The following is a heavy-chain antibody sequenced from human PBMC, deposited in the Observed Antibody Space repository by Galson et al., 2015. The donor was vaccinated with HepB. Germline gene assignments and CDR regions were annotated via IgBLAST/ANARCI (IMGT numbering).Heavy chain of an antibody. V-gene: IGHV3-21*01. CDR2: ISSSSSYI. CDR3: ARGLMSWFGESNPAPFDY. CDR1: GFTFSSYS. Sequence: SLRLSCAASGFTFSSYSMNWVRQAPGKGLEWVSSISSSSSYIYYADSVKGRFTISRDNAKNSLYLQMNSLRAEDTAVYYCARGLMSWFGESNPAPFDYWGQGTLVTVSS. J-gene: IGHJ4*02. D-gene: IGHD3-10*01.